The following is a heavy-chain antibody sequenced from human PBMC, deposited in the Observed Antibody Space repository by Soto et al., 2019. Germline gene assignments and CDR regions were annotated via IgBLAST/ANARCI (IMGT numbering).Heavy chain of an antibody. CDR2: ISYDGSNK. V-gene: IGHV3-30-3*01. J-gene: IGHJ4*02. CDR1: GFTFSSYA. Sequence: QVQLVESGGGVVQPGRSLRLSCAASGFTFSSYAMHWVRQAPGKGLEWVAVISYDGSNKYYADSVKGRFTISRDNSKNTLYLQMNSLRAEDTAVYYRARGELYYYDSSGYWGFDYWGQGTLVTVSS. D-gene: IGHD3-22*01. CDR3: ARGELYYYDSSGYWGFDY.